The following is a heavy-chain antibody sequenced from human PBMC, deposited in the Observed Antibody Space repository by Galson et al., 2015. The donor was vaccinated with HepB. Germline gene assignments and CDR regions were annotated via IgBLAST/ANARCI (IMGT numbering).Heavy chain of an antibody. CDR2: INPKNGGT. V-gene: IGHV1-2*02. J-gene: IGHJ6*02. CDR3: AKDRERFYGSAGHSFYYNYGLDV. D-gene: IGHD3-10*01. CDR1: GYNFIDYY. Sequence: SVKVSCKASGYNFIDYYIHWVRLAPGQGLEWVGWINPKNGGTTYTQKFQARVTMTRDTSINTVSLEVRNLSSDDTAIYYCAKDRERFYGSAGHSFYYNYGLDVWGQGTTVTVSS.